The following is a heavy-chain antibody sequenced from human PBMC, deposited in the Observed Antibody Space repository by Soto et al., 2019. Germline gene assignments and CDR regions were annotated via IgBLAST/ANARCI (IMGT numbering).Heavy chain of an antibody. CDR3: ARGRRDFWRPLQEWFDP. D-gene: IGHD3-3*01. CDR1: GGSFSGYY. Sequence: SETLSLTCAVYGGSFSGYYWSWIRQPPGKELEKIGEINHSGSTNYNPSLKSRVTISVDTSKIQFSLKLSSVTAADTAVFYCARGRRDFWRPLQEWFDPWGQGTLVTVSS. CDR2: INHSGST. V-gene: IGHV4-34*01. J-gene: IGHJ5*02.